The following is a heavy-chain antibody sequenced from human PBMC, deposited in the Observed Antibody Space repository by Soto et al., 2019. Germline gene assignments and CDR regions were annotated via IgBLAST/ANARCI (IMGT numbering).Heavy chain of an antibody. D-gene: IGHD4-17*01. Sequence: QVQLVQSGAEVKKPGSSVKVSCKASGGTFSSYAISWVRQAPGQGLEWMGGIIPIFGTANYAQKFQGRVTITADESTSTAYMELSSLRSEDTAVYYCARVLGEATVSYYYYYGMDVWGQGTTVTVSS. V-gene: IGHV1-69*01. J-gene: IGHJ6*02. CDR2: IIPIFGTA. CDR1: GGTFSSYA. CDR3: ARVLGEATVSYYYYYGMDV.